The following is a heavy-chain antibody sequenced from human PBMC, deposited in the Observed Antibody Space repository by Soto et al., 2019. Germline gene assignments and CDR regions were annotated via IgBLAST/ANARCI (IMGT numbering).Heavy chain of an antibody. Sequence: GASVKVSCKASGYTFTSYGISWVRQAPGQGLEWMGWISAYNGNTNYAQKLQGRVTMTTDTSTSTAYMELRSLRSGDMAVYYCARDQGELLWFGDPLYYYGMDVWGQGTTVTVSS. CDR3: ARDQGELLWFGDPLYYYGMDV. V-gene: IGHV1-18*03. CDR2: ISAYNGNT. CDR1: GYTFTSYG. J-gene: IGHJ6*02. D-gene: IGHD3-10*01.